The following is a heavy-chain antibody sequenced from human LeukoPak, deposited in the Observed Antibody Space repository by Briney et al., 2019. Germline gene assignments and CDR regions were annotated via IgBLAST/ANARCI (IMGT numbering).Heavy chain of an antibody. CDR1: GYTFTGYY. CDR3: ARDWGGSWYFDY. CDR2: INPNSDGT. D-gene: IGHD6-13*01. Sequence: ASVKVSCKASGYTFTGYYMHWVRQAPGQGLEWMGWINPNSDGTNYAQKLQGRVTMTRDTSISTAYMELNRLRSDDTAVYYCARDWGGSWYFDYWGQGTLVTVSS. V-gene: IGHV1-2*02. J-gene: IGHJ4*02.